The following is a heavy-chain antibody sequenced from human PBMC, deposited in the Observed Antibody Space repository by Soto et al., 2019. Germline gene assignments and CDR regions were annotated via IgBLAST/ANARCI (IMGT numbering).Heavy chain of an antibody. CDR1: GYSFTSYW. CDR2: IYPGDSDT. D-gene: IGHD3-3*01. Sequence: GESLKISCKGSGYSFTSYWIGWVRQMPEKGLEWMGIIYPGDSDTRYSPSFQGQVTISADKSISTAYLQWSSLKASDTAMYYCARGGYYDFWSGYSAFDYWGQGTLVTVSS. CDR3: ARGGYYDFWSGYSAFDY. J-gene: IGHJ4*02. V-gene: IGHV5-51*01.